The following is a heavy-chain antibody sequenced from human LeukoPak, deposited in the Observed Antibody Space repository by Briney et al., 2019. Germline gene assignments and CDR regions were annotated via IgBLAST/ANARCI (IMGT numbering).Heavy chain of an antibody. CDR2: IGSGSSNK. CDR1: GFTFSRYA. D-gene: IGHD2/OR15-2a*01. Sequence: PGGSLRLSCAASGFTFSRYAMNWVRQAPGKGLEWVSSIGSGSSNKYNADSVKGRFTISRDNAKNTLYLQMNSLRAEDTAVYYCARDLWDTHYYGMDVWGQGTTVTVSS. J-gene: IGHJ6*02. CDR3: ARDLWDTHYYGMDV. V-gene: IGHV3-21*01.